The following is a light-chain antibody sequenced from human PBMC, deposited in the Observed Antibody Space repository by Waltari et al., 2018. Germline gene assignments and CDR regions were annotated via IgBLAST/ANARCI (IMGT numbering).Light chain of an antibody. V-gene: IGLV1-47*01. CDR3: AAWDDSLSGFWV. CDR2: RNN. CDR1: SSNIGSNY. Sequence: QSVLTQPPSASGTPGQRVTISCSGSSSNIGSNYVYWYQQLPGTAPKLLSYRNNQRPSGVPHRFAGSMSGTSAALASSGLRSEDEADYYCAAWDDSLSGFWVFGGGTKLTVL. J-gene: IGLJ3*02.